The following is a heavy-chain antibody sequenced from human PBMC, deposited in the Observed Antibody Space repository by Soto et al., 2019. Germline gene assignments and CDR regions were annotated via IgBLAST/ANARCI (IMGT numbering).Heavy chain of an antibody. CDR3: ARVWGGAFEI. CDR2: IYYSGST. D-gene: IGHD3-10*01. Sequence: QVQLQESGPGLVKPSETLSLTCTVSGGSISSYYWCWIRQPPGKGLEWIGYIYYSGSTNDNPSLKDRHTIKEDTPKNKLSLKLSSVTAADTAVYYCARVWGGAFEIWGQGTIVTVCS. CDR1: GGSISSYY. V-gene: IGHV4-59*01. J-gene: IGHJ3*02.